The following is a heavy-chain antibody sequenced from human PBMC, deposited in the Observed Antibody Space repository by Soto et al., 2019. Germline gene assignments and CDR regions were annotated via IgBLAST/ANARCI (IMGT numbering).Heavy chain of an antibody. Sequence: QMQLVQSGAEVKERGSSVKISCKTSGGTFNTYALTWVRQAPGQGLEWIGGIIPIFGIKNVAQRFQGRVTINADESLTTAYMEMTSLRSDDTAVYYCEKEAGDHWGQGTLVTVSS. V-gene: IGHV1-69*01. J-gene: IGHJ4*02. CDR1: GGTFNTYA. CDR2: IIPIFGIK. D-gene: IGHD3-10*01. CDR3: EKEAGDH.